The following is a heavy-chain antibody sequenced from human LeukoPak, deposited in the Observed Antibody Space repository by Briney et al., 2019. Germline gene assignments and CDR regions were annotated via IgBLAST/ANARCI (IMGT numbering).Heavy chain of an antibody. CDR1: GGSISSSSYY. Sequence: PSETLSLTCTVSGGSISSSSYYWGWIRQPPGKGLEWIGSIYYSGSTYYNPSLKSRVTISVDTSKNQFSLKLSSVTAADTAVYYCARRGDYVFWFDPWGQGTLVTVSS. J-gene: IGHJ5*02. D-gene: IGHD4-17*01. CDR3: ARRGDYVFWFDP. V-gene: IGHV4-39*01. CDR2: IYYSGST.